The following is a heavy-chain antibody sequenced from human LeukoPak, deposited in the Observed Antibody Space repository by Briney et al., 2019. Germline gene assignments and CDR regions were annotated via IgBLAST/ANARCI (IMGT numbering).Heavy chain of an antibody. CDR1: GGSISSGAYY. V-gene: IGHV4-31*03. CDR3: AREQYQHFYYYGMDV. J-gene: IGHJ6*04. D-gene: IGHD2-2*01. CDR2: IYYSGST. Sequence: SETLSLTCTVSGGSISSGAYYWSWVRQHPGKGLEWIGYIYYSGSTYYNPSLKSRVTISVDTSKNQFSLKLSSVTAADTAVYYCAREQYQHFYYYGMDVWGKGTTVTVSS.